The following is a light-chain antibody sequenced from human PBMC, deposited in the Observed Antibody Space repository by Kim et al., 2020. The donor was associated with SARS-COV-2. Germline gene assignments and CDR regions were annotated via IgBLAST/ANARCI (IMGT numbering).Light chain of an antibody. V-gene: IGLV10-54*01. J-gene: IGLJ3*02. Sequence: LTQPPSVSKGLRQTATLTCTGNSNNVGDQGAAWLQQHQGHPPKLLSYRNNSRPSGISERLSASRSGTTASLTISGLQPEDEADYYCSAWDSSLRAWMFGGGTQLTVL. CDR1: SNNVGDQG. CDR2: RNN. CDR3: SAWDSSLRAWM.